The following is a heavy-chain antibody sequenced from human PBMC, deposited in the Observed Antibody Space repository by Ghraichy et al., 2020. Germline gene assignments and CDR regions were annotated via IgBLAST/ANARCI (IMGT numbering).Heavy chain of an antibody. CDR3: ATTGHFDY. Sequence: GGSLRLSCAASGFTFSNYSMSWVRQAPGKGLEWVANIKEDGSEKYYVDSVKGRFTISRDNAKNSLYLQMNSLRADDTAVYYCATTGHFDYWGQGTLVSVSS. CDR2: IKEDGSEK. D-gene: IGHD1-14*01. CDR1: GFTFSNYS. V-gene: IGHV3-7*03. J-gene: IGHJ4*02.